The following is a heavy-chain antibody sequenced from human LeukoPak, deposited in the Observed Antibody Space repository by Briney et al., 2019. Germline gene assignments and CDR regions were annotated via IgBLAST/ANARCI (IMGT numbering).Heavy chain of an antibody. CDR1: GGTFSSYA. D-gene: IGHD6-19*01. CDR3: AREIAVAGLGPFDY. J-gene: IGHJ4*02. Sequence: SVKVSCKASGGTFSSYAISWVRQAPGQGLEWMERIIPIFGIANYAQKFQGRVTITADKSTSTAYMELSSLRSEDTAVYYCAREIAVAGLGPFDYWGQGTLVTVSS. CDR2: IIPIFGIA. V-gene: IGHV1-69*04.